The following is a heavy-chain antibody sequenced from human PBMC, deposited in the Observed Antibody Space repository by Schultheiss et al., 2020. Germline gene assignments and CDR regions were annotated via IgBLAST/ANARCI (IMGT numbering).Heavy chain of an antibody. V-gene: IGHV3-7*01. Sequence: GGSLRLSCAASGFTFSTYSMAWVRQTPGKGLEWVASIKQDGSDKYYVDSVKGRFTISRDNARNSLYLQMNSLRADDTAVYYCARSLVPARLYNWFDPWGQGTLVTVSS. D-gene: IGHD2-21*02. CDR3: ARSLVPARLYNWFDP. CDR1: GFTFSTYS. CDR2: IKQDGSDK. J-gene: IGHJ5*02.